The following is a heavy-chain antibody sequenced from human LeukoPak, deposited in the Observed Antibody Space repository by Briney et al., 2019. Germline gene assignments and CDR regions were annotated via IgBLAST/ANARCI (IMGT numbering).Heavy chain of an antibody. Sequence: GGSLRLSCAASGFTFSSYAMHWVRQAPGKGLEWVSGISWNSGSIGYADSVKGRFTISRDNAKNSLYLQMNSRRAEDTALYYCAKDIFTMVRGVVDYWGQGTLVTVSS. CDR2: ISWNSGSI. J-gene: IGHJ4*02. CDR1: GFTFSSYA. CDR3: AKDIFTMVRGVVDY. V-gene: IGHV3-9*01. D-gene: IGHD3-10*01.